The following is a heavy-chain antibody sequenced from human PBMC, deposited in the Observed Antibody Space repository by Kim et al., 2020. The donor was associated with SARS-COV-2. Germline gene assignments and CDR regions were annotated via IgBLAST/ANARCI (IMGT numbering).Heavy chain of an antibody. J-gene: IGHJ6*02. D-gene: IGHD6-13*01. V-gene: IGHV5-51*01. Sequence: GESLKISCKGSGYSFTSYWIGWVRQMPGKGLEWMGIIYPGDSDTRYSPSFQGQVTISADKSISTAYLQWSSLKASDTAMYYCARQVWSSSWYWSKYYYYYYGMDVWGQGTTVTVSS. CDR3: ARQVWSSSWYWSKYYYYYYGMDV. CDR1: GYSFTSYW. CDR2: IYPGDSDT.